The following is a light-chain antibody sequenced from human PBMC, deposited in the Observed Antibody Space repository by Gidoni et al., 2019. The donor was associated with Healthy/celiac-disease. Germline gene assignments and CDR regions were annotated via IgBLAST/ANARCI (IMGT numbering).Light chain of an antibody. CDR1: QSVSSSY. Sequence: EIGLTQSQGTLSLSPGERATLSCRASQSVSSSYLAWYQQKPGQAPRLLIYGASSRATGIPDRFSGSGSGTDFTLTISRLEPEDFAVYYCQQYGSSPQTFGQGTKVEIK. CDR3: QQYGSSPQT. J-gene: IGKJ1*01. CDR2: GAS. V-gene: IGKV3-20*01.